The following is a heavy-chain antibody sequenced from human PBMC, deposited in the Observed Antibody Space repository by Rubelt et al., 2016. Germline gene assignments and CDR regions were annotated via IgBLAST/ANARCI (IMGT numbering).Heavy chain of an antibody. CDR3: ARPWGY. J-gene: IGHJ4*02. CDR1: GFTFSSYA. CDR2: ISYDGSHK. V-gene: IGHV3-30*04. Sequence: GGGLVQPGESLRLSCVASGFTFSSYAMHWVRQAPGKGLEWVAVISYDGSHKYYADSVKGRFTLSRDNSENTLYLQMNSLRTEDTAVYYCARPWGYWGQGSLVTVSS. D-gene: IGHD7-27*01.